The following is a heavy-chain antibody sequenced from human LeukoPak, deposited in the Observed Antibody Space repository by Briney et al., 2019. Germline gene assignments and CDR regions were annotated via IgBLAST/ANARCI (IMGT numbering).Heavy chain of an antibody. J-gene: IGHJ4*02. CDR3: ARALPEMATAAADFDY. CDR2: ISYDGSST. V-gene: IGHV3-30*03. D-gene: IGHD5-24*01. Sequence: PGGSLRLSCAASGFTFSNYGMHWVRQAPGKGLEWVAAISYDGSSTDYADSVKGRFTIYRDNSKNTLYLQMNSLRAEDTAVYYCARALPEMATAAADFDYWGQGTLVNVSS. CDR1: GFTFSNYG.